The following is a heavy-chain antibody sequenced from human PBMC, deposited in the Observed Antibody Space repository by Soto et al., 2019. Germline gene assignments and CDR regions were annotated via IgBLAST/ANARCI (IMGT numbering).Heavy chain of an antibody. D-gene: IGHD2-2*01. CDR1: GFTFSSYS. CDR3: ARDGGGGYCST. V-gene: IGHV3-48*01. CDR2: ISSSSSTI. J-gene: IGHJ6*04. Sequence: EVQLVESGGGLVQPGGSLRLSCAASGFTFSSYSMNWVRQAPGKGLEWVSYISSSSSTIYYADSVKGRFTISRDNAKDSLDPEMDSLGAGDTGVYYCARDGGGGYCSTWGKGTTVTVSS.